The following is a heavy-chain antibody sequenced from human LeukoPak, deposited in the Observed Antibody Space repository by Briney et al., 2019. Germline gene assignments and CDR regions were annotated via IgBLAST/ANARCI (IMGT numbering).Heavy chain of an antibody. D-gene: IGHD6-19*01. Sequence: SETLSLTCTVSGGSISSYYWTWIRQPPGKGLEWIGYIYYNGSTNYNPSLKSRVTISVDTSKNQFSLKLTSVTAADTAVYYCARQSRGIAVAGLDYWGQGTLVTVSS. V-gene: IGHV4-59*08. CDR3: ARQSRGIAVAGLDY. J-gene: IGHJ4*02. CDR1: GGSISSYY. CDR2: IYYNGST.